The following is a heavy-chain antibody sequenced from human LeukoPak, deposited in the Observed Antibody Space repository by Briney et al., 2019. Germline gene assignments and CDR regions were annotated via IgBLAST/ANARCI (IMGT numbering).Heavy chain of an antibody. Sequence: ASVKVSCKASGYTFTSYGISWVRQAPGQGLEWMGWISAYNGNTNYAQKLQGRVTMTTDTFTSTAYMELRSLRSDDTAVYYCARANVGSSGRWGFDYWGQGTLVTVSS. CDR2: ISAYNGNT. V-gene: IGHV1-18*01. D-gene: IGHD6-19*01. J-gene: IGHJ4*02. CDR3: ARANVGSSGRWGFDY. CDR1: GYTFTSYG.